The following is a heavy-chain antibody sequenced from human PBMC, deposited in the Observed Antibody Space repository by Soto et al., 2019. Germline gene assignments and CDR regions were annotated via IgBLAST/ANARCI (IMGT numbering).Heavy chain of an antibody. V-gene: IGHV1-69*01. CDR1: GGTFSSYA. Sequence: QVQLVQSGAEVKKPGSSVKVSCKASGGTFSSYAISWVRQAPGQGLEWMGGIIPIFGTANYAQKFQGRVPITADESTSTAYMELSSLRSEDTAVYYCARVAEYSNYGAPNWFDPWGQGTLVTVSS. CDR3: ARVAEYSNYGAPNWFDP. J-gene: IGHJ5*02. D-gene: IGHD4-4*01. CDR2: IIPIFGTA.